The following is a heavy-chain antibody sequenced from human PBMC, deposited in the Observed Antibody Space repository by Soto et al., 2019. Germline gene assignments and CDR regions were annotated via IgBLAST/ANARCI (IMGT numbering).Heavy chain of an antibody. D-gene: IGHD2-2*01. CDR2: IDPSDSYT. V-gene: IGHV5-10-1*01. Sequence: GESLKISCKGSGYSFTSYWISWVRQMPGKGLEWMGRIDPSDSYTNYSPSFQGHVTISADKSISTAYLQWSSLKASDTAMYYCARLSIHRDIVVVPAASDFDYWGQGTLVTVSS. CDR3: ARLSIHRDIVVVPAASDFDY. CDR1: GYSFTSYW. J-gene: IGHJ4*02.